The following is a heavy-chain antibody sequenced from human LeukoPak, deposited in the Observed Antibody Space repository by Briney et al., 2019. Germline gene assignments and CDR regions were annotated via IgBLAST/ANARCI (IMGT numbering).Heavy chain of an antibody. CDR1: GGSISNYY. D-gene: IGHD3-10*01. Sequence: SETLSLTXTVSGGSISNYYWSWIRQPPGKGLEWIGYIYYSGSTNYNPSLKSRVTISVDTSKNQFSLKLSSVTAADTAVYYCARGVNFEYWGQGTLVTVSS. V-gene: IGHV4-59*01. CDR2: IYYSGST. CDR3: ARGVNFEY. J-gene: IGHJ4*02.